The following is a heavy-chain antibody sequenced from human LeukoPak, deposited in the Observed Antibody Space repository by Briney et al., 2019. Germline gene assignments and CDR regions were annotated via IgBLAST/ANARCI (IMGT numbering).Heavy chain of an antibody. CDR1: GFTFNTYT. CDR2: ISYDGSKK. J-gene: IGHJ3*02. Sequence: GGSLRLSCAASGFTFNTYTMNWVRQAPGKGLEWVAMISYDGSKKYYADSVKGRFSISRDNSKNTLYLQMNSLRAEDTAVYYCARGSGNAFDIWGQGTLVTVSS. CDR3: ARGSGNAFDI. V-gene: IGHV3-30*04.